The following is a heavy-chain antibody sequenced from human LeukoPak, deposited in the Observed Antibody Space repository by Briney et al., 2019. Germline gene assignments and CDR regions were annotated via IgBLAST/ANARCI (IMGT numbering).Heavy chain of an antibody. V-gene: IGHV1-18*01. CDR3: ARDLTHRRNYDTSGYQIVPAF. D-gene: IGHD3-22*01. CDR2: ISGYNGNT. J-gene: IGHJ4*02. Sequence: ASVKASCKASGYIFTNFGISWVRQARGQGLEWMGWISGYNGNTKYVQKFKGRVTMTTDTSTSTAYMELRSLRSDDTAVYYCARDLTHRRNYDTSGYQIVPAFWGQGTLVTVSS. CDR1: GYIFTNFG.